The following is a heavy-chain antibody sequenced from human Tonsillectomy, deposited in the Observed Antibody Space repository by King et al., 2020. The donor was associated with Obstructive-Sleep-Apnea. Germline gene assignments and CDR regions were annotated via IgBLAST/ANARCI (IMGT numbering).Heavy chain of an antibody. Sequence: VQLVESGGGVVQPGRSLRLSCAASGFTFSSYGMHWVRQAPGKGLEGVAVIWYDGSNKYYADSVKGRFTISRDNSKNTLYLQMNSLRAEDTAVYYCARDLRGTHDYWGQGTLVTVSS. CDR3: ARDLRGTHDY. V-gene: IGHV3-33*01. J-gene: IGHJ4*02. D-gene: IGHD3-16*01. CDR1: GFTFSSYG. CDR2: IWYDGSNK.